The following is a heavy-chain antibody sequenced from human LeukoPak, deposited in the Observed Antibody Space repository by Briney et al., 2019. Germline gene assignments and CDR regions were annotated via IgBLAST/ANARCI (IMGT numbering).Heavy chain of an antibody. CDR1: DGSISSYY. CDR3: ARWYCSGDTCFHMDV. CDR2: IHYGGSS. D-gene: IGHD2-15*01. Sequence: SETLSLTCTLSDGSISSYYWSWVRQPPGKVLEWFGYIHYGGSSAYIPSLKSRVTMSVATSKNQFSLRLTSVTAADTALYYCARWYCSGDTCFHMDVWGKGTTVTVSS. V-gene: IGHV4-59*08. J-gene: IGHJ6*03.